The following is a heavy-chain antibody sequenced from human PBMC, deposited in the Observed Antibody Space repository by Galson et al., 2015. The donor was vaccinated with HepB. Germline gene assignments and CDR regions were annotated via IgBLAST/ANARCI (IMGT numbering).Heavy chain of an antibody. Sequence: SLRLSCAASGFIFSSYCMNWVRQAPGKGLEWVAVIGYDGSNTYYADSVKGRFTISRDNSKNTLYLQMNSLRDEGTAVYYCARPQYGSGSYPDVWGHGTTGTVSS. V-gene: IGHV3-33*01. CDR3: ARPQYGSGSYPDV. J-gene: IGHJ6*02. D-gene: IGHD3-10*01. CDR2: IGYDGSNT. CDR1: GFIFSSYC.